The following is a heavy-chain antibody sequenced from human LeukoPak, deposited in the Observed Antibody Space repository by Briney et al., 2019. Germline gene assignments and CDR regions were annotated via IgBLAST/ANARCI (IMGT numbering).Heavy chain of an antibody. CDR3: ARVGRGMARDYFDY. V-gene: IGHV4-59*01. D-gene: IGHD5-24*01. CDR2: IYYSGST. Sequence: SETLSLTCTVSGVSISSDYWSWILQPPGKGLEWMAYIYYSGSTNQNPSLKSRATISVDTSKNQFSLKLSSVTAADTAVYYCARVGRGMARDYFDYWGQGTLVTVSS. J-gene: IGHJ4*02. CDR1: GVSISSDY.